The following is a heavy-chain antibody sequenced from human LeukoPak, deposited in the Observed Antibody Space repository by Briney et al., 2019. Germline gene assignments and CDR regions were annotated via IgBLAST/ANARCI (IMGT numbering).Heavy chain of an antibody. D-gene: IGHD2-15*01. CDR3: TSVGVVVAAANFDY. Sequence: PGGSLRLSCAASGLTFSSYAMSWVRQAPGKGLEWVSAISGSGGSTYYADSVKGRFTISRDNSKNTLYLQMNSLRAEDTAVYYCTSVGVVVAAANFDYWGQGTLVTVSS. CDR1: GLTFSSYA. J-gene: IGHJ4*02. CDR2: ISGSGGST. V-gene: IGHV3-23*01.